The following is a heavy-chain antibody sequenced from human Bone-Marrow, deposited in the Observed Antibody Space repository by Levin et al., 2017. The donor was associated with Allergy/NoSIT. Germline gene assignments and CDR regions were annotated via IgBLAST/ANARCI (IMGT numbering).Heavy chain of an antibody. Sequence: PSETLSLTCTVSGGSISGYYWTWIRQPPGEGLEWIAYMFSTANVNYNPSLKSRVTISLDTSKKEISLKMRSVTDADTAMYFCATGTHDSQISGYYYFDLWGHGTLVTVSS. CDR2: MFSTANV. V-gene: IGHV4-59*03. D-gene: IGHD3-22*01. CDR3: ATGTHDSQISGYYYFDL. J-gene: IGHJ4*01. CDR1: GGSISGYY.